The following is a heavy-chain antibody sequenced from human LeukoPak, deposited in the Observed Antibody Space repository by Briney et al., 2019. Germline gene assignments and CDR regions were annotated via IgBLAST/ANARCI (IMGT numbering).Heavy chain of an antibody. CDR3: AREGYTSGWYKTDY. Sequence: SETLSLTCTVSGGSISSSSSYWGWIRQPPGKGLEWIGSMYYSGSTYYNPSLKSRVTMSVDTSKNQFSLRLSSVTAADTAVYYCAREGYTSGWYKTDYWGQGTLVTVSS. J-gene: IGHJ4*02. CDR1: GGSISSSSSY. V-gene: IGHV4-39*07. CDR2: MYYSGST. D-gene: IGHD6-19*01.